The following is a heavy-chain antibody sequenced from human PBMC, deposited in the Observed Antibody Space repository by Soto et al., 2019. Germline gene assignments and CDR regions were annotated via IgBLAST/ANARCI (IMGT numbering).Heavy chain of an antibody. J-gene: IGHJ6*02. CDR2: ISYIGST. CDR3: ARMEHYYDSGGRAEMDV. Sequence: SETLSLTCTVSGGSISSSSYYWGWIRQPPGKGLEWIGSISYIGSTYYNPSLKSRVTISVDTSKNQFSLNLSSVTAAYTAVYYCARMEHYYDSGGRAEMDVWGQGTTVTVSS. CDR1: GGSISSSSYY. D-gene: IGHD3-22*01. V-gene: IGHV4-39*01.